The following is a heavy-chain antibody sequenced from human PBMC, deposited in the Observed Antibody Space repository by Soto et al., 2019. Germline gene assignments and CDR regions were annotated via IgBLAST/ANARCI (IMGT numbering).Heavy chain of an antibody. CDR1: GFSQRSSVVG. J-gene: IGHJ4*02. V-gene: IGHV2-5*01. Sequence: PKQTVTLTFAFTGFSQRSSVVGVSCLRQPPVKSLEWLALIYWNDDKRYRPSLKSGLTITKDTSKNQVVLTITNMDPVDTATYYCANRRTITIFGGIYFDYWGQGTLVTVSS. CDR3: ANRRTITIFGGIYFDY. CDR2: IYWNDDK. D-gene: IGHD3-3*01.